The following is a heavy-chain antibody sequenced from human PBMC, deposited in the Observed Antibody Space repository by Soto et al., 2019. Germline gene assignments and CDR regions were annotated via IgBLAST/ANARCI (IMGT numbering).Heavy chain of an antibody. D-gene: IGHD3-9*01. Sequence: LRLSCVASGFTFSSYSMVWVRQAPGKGLEWISYIFVTSTTIYYADSVKGRFTVSRDNTQNSLFLLMNSLRAEDTAIYYCARDKDWAFEYWGQGTLVTVSS. V-gene: IGHV3-48*04. CDR1: GFTFSSYS. J-gene: IGHJ4*02. CDR3: ARDKDWAFEY. CDR2: IFVTSTTI.